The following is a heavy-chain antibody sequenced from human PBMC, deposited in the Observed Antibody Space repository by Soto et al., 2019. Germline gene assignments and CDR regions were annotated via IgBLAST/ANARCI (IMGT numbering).Heavy chain of an antibody. D-gene: IGHD1-20*01. J-gene: IGHJ4*02. V-gene: IGHV4-59*01. CDR1: SGSISSFY. Sequence: SETLSLTCTVSSGSISSFYWSWIRQPPWKGLEWIGYIYYNGSTNYNPSLKSRVTISVDTSKNQFSLKLRSVTAADTAVYYCARDLNYYFDYWGQGTLVTVSS. CDR3: ARDLNYYFDY. CDR2: IYYNGST.